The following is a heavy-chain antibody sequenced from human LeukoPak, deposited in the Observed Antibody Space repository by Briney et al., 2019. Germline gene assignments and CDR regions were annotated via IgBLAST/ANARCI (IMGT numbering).Heavy chain of an antibody. CDR3: ARGSASSSWYVP. CDR1: GYTFTGYY. J-gene: IGHJ4*02. CDR2: INPNSGGT. Sequence: ASVKVSCKASGYTFTGYYMHWVRQAPGQGLEWMGWINPNSGGTNYAQKFQGRVTMTRDTSIGTAYMELSRLRSDDTAVYYSARGSASSSWYVPWGQGTLVTVFS. V-gene: IGHV1-2*02. D-gene: IGHD6-13*01.